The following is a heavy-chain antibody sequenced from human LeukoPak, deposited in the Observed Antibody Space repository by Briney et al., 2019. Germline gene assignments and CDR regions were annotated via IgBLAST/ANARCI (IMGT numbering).Heavy chain of an antibody. CDR1: GGPISSGSYY. Sequence: PSETLSLTCTVSGGPISSGSYYWSWIRQPAGKGLEWIGRIYTSGSTNYNPSLKSRVTISVDTSKKQFSLKLSSVTAADTAFYYCARYIVSYPHDAFDIWGQGTMVTVSS. D-gene: IGHD1-26*01. CDR3: ARYIVSYPHDAFDI. V-gene: IGHV4-61*02. CDR2: IYTSGST. J-gene: IGHJ3*02.